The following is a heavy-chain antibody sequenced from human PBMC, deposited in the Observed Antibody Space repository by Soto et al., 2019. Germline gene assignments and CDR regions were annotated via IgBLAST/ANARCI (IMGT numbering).Heavy chain of an antibody. CDR2: IKQDGSEK. D-gene: IGHD4-4*01. J-gene: IGHJ5*02. Sequence: EVQLVESGGGLVQPGGSLRLSCAASGFTFSSYWMSWVRQAPGKGLEWVANIKQDGSEKYYVDSVKGRFTISRDNAKNSPYLQMNSLRAEDTAVYYCARGGSDYSNYFWFDPWGQGTLVTVPS. V-gene: IGHV3-7*01. CDR1: GFTFSSYW. CDR3: ARGGSDYSNYFWFDP.